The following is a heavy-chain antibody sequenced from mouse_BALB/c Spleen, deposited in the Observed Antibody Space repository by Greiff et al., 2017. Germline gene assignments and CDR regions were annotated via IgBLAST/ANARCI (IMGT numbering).Heavy chain of an antibody. Sequence: QVQLQQSGPELVKPGASVKLSCKASGYTFTSYDINWVRQRPEQGLEWSGWIFPGDGSTKYNEKFKGKATLTTDKSSSTAYMQLSRLTSEDSAVYFCARLGYGNYEAMDYWGQGTSVTVSS. CDR2: IFPGDGST. J-gene: IGHJ4*01. V-gene: IGHV1-85*01. CDR1: GYTFTSYD. CDR3: ARLGYGNYEAMDY. D-gene: IGHD2-10*02.